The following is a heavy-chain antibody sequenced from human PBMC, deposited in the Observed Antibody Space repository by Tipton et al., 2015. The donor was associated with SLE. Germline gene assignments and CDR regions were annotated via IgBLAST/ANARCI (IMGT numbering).Heavy chain of an antibody. V-gene: IGHV4-34*01. CDR1: GGSFSGYY. CDR2: INHSGST. Sequence: TLSLTCAVYGGSFSGYYWSWIRQPPGKGLEWIGEINHSGSTNYNPSLKSRVTISVDTSKNQFSLKLSSVTAADTAVYYCARIRGSGYDYGGFDYWGQGTLVTVSS. D-gene: IGHD5-12*01. CDR3: ARIRGSGYDYGGFDY. J-gene: IGHJ4*02.